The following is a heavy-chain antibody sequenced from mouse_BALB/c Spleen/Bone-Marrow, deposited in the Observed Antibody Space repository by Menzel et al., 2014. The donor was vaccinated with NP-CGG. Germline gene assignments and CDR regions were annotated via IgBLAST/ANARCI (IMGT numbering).Heavy chain of an antibody. J-gene: IGHJ3*01. CDR3: ARGGNYAWFAY. CDR1: GFTFSSFG. CDR2: ISSGSSTI. Sequence: DVKLQESGGGLVQPGGSRKLSCAASGFTFSSFGMHWVCQAPEKGLEWVAYISSGSSTIYYADTVKGRFTISRDNPKNTLFLQMTSLRSEDAAMYYCARGGNYAWFAYWGQGTLVTVSA. V-gene: IGHV5-17*02. D-gene: IGHD2-1*01.